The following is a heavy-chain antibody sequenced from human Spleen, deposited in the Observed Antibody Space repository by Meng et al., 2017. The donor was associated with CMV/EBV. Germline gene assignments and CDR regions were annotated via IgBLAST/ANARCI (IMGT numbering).Heavy chain of an antibody. CDR1: GYTFIGFY. J-gene: IGHJ4*02. CDR2: MNPKNGGP. Sequence: KVSCKASGYTFIGFYVHWVRQAPGQGLEWMGSMNPKNGGPNSAQKFQGRVTMTRDTSISTAYMELSRLRSDDTAVYYCATSGTTDYWGQGTLVTVSS. CDR3: ATSGTTDY. V-gene: IGHV1-2*02. D-gene: IGHD1-7*01.